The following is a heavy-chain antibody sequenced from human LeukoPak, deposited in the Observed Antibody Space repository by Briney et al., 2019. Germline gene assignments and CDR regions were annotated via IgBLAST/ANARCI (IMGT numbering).Heavy chain of an antibody. CDR3: AKEIAVAGTSFDY. Sequence: GGSLRLSCAASGFTFSSYGMHWVRQAPGKGLEWVAFIQYDGSNKYYADSVKGRFTISRDNSKNTLYLQMNSLRTEDTAVYYCAKEIAVAGTSFDYWGQGTLVIVSS. J-gene: IGHJ4*02. CDR1: GFTFSSYG. D-gene: IGHD6-19*01. V-gene: IGHV3-30*02. CDR2: IQYDGSNK.